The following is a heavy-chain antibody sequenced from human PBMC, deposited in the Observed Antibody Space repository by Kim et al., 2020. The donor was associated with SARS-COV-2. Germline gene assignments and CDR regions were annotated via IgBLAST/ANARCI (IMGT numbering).Heavy chain of an antibody. Sequence: ASVKVSCKASGYTFTGYYMHWVRQAPGQGLEWMGRINPNSGGTNYAQKFQGRVTMTRDTSISTAYMELSRLRSDDTAVYYCASYYYDSKGAFDYWGQGTLVTVSS. CDR2: INPNSGGT. CDR3: ASYYYDSKGAFDY. D-gene: IGHD3-22*01. CDR1: GYTFTGYY. V-gene: IGHV1-2*06. J-gene: IGHJ4*02.